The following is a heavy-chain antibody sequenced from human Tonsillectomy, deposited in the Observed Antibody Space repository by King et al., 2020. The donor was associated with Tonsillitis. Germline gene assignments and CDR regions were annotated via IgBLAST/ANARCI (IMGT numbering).Heavy chain of an antibody. CDR2: IIPIFGTA. Sequence: QLVQSGAEVKKPGSSVKASCKVSGGTFSSYAISWVRQAPGQGLEWMGGIIPIFGTANYAQKFQGRVTITADESTSTAYMELSSLRSEDTAVYYCARESSYYYDSSGSDAFDIWGQGTMVTVSS. CDR3: ARESSYYYDSSGSDAFDI. CDR1: GGTFSSYA. V-gene: IGHV1-69*01. D-gene: IGHD3-22*01. J-gene: IGHJ3*02.